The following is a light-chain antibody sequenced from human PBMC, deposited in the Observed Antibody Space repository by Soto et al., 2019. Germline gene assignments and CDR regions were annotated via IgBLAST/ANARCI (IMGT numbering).Light chain of an antibody. CDR3: CSYAGSSTL. J-gene: IGLJ2*01. CDR1: SSDVGSYNL. Sequence: QSVLTQPASVSGSPGQSITISCTGTSSDVGSYNLVSWYQQHPGKAPKLMIYEVSKRPSGVSNRFSGSKSGNTASLTISGLQAEDEADYYCCSYAGSSTLFGGGTTLTVL. V-gene: IGLV2-23*02. CDR2: EVS.